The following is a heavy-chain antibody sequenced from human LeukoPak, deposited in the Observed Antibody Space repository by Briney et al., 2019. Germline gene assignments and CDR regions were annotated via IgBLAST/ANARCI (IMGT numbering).Heavy chain of an antibody. CDR1: GGSISSGSYY. D-gene: IGHD3-10*01. V-gene: IGHV4-61*02. CDR2: IYTSGST. CDR3: ARDVGVYYYGSGSYFYMDV. J-gene: IGHJ6*03. Sequence: SETLSLTCTVSGGSISSGSYYWRWIRQPAGKGLEWIGRIYTSGSTNYNPSLKSRVTISVDTSKNQFSLKLSSVTAADTAVYYCARDVGVYYYGSGSYFYMDVWGKGTTVTISS.